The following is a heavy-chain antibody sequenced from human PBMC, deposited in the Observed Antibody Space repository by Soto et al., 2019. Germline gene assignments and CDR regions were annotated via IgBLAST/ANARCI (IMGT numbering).Heavy chain of an antibody. CDR2: IYYSGST. J-gene: IGHJ6*03. CDR3: ARGEPYDYRVYYYYMDV. Sequence: SETLSLTCTVSGGSISSYYWSWIRQPRGKGLEWIGYIYYSGSTNYNPSLKSRVTISVDTSKNQFSLKLSSVTAADTAVYYCARGEPYDYRVYYYYMDVWGKGTTVTVSS. V-gene: IGHV4-59*01. CDR1: GGSISSYY. D-gene: IGHD4-4*01.